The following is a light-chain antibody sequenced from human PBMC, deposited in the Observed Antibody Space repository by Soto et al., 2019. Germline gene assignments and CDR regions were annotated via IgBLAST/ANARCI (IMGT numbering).Light chain of an antibody. J-gene: IGKJ1*01. V-gene: IGKV1-9*01. CDR2: DAS. Sequence: IQLTQSPSSLSASVGDRVTITCRASQGISSYLGWYQQKPGKAPNLLIYDASTLQSGVPSRFNGSGSGTDFTLTITALQSEDSATYYCHQNFNYPRTFGQGTKVDIK. CDR3: HQNFNYPRT. CDR1: QGISSY.